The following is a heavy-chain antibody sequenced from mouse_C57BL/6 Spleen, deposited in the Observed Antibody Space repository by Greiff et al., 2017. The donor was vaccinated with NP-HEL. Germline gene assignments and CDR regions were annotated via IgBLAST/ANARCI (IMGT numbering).Heavy chain of an antibody. Sequence: QVQLQQPGAELVRPGSSVKLSCKASGYNFTSYWMDWVKQRPGQGLEWIGNIYPSDSETHYNQKFKDKATLTVDKSSSTAYMQLSSLTSEDSAVYYCARVGYDYDGFAYWGQGTLVTVSA. D-gene: IGHD2-4*01. CDR2: IYPSDSET. V-gene: IGHV1-61*01. CDR1: GYNFTSYW. CDR3: ARVGYDYDGFAY. J-gene: IGHJ3*01.